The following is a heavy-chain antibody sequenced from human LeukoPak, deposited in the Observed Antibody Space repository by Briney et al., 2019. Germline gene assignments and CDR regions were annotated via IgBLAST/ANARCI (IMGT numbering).Heavy chain of an antibody. CDR1: GFTVSSNY. CDR2: IYSGGST. D-gene: IGHD4-4*01. Sequence: GGSLRLSCAASGFTVSSNYVSWVRQAPGKGLEWVSVIYSGGSTYYADSVKGRFTISRDNSKNTLYLQMNSLRAEDTAVYYCARDVVTVTTRVGMDVWGQGTTVTVSS. J-gene: IGHJ6*02. V-gene: IGHV3-66*01. CDR3: ARDVVTVTTRVGMDV.